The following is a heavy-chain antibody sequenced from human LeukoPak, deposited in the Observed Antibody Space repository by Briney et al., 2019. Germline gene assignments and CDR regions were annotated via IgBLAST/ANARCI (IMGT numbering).Heavy chain of an antibody. Sequence: GGSLGLSCAASGFTFSDYYMSWIRQAPGKGLEWVSYISSSGSTIYYADSVKGRFTISRDNSKNTLYLQMNSLRPEDTAVYYCAKSHPSDTSGWSNPYFDYWGQGTLVTVSS. CDR2: ISSSGSTI. J-gene: IGHJ4*02. D-gene: IGHD3-22*01. CDR1: GFTFSDYY. CDR3: AKSHPSDTSGWSNPYFDY. V-gene: IGHV3-11*04.